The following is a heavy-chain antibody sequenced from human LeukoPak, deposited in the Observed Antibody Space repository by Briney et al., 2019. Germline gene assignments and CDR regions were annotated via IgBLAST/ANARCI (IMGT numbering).Heavy chain of an antibody. D-gene: IGHD3-22*01. CDR1: GGSIANGGYF. J-gene: IGHJ4*02. V-gene: IGHV4-31*03. Sequence: PSETLSLTCSVSGGSIANGGYFWTWLRQHPGKGLEWIGYIYYSGSTYYNPSLKSRVTISVDTSKSQFSLKLSSVTAADTAVYDCARKIDSSGLPVDYWGQGTLVTVSS. CDR3: ARKIDSSGLPVDY. CDR2: IYYSGST.